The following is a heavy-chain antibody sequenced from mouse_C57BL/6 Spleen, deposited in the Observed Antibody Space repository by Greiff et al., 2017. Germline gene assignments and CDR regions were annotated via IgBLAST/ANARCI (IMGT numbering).Heavy chain of an antibody. J-gene: IGHJ2*01. V-gene: IGHV1-15*01. Sequence: VKLMESGAELVRPGASVTLSCTASGYTFTDYEMRWVKQTPVHGLGWIGAIDPETGGPAYNQQFKGKGILTADKSSSTAYMELRSLTTEDSAVCYWTRETTVVADYWGQGTTRTVSS. CDR1: GYTFTDYE. D-gene: IGHD1-1*01. CDR2: IDPETGGP. CDR3: TRETTVVADY.